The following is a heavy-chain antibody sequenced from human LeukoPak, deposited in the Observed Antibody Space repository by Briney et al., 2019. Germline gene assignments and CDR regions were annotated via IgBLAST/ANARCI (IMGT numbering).Heavy chain of an antibody. CDR2: VSNGGVTT. D-gene: IGHD3-22*01. V-gene: IGHV3-23*03. CDR3: AHYDSSGYHAFDI. CDR1: GFTFGSYA. Sequence: PGGSLRLSCAASGFTFGSYAMSWARQIPGKSLEWVSIVSNGGVTTYYADSVRGRFTISRDNAKNTLYLQMNSLRAEDTAVYYCAHYDSSGYHAFDIWGQGTMVTVSS. J-gene: IGHJ3*02.